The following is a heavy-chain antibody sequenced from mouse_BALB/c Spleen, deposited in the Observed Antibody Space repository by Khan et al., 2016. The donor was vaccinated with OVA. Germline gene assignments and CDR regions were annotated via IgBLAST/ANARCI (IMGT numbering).Heavy chain of an antibody. V-gene: IGHV3-2*02. CDR1: GYSITSDYA. D-gene: IGHD1-1*01. Sequence: EVQLVESGPGLVKPSQSLSLTCTVTGYSITSDYAWNWIRQFPGNILEWMGYISYSGNTKYNPSLKSRISITRDTSKNQFFLQLNSVTIEDTATDYCARVYGGDFDYWGQGTTLTVSS. CDR2: ISYSGNT. J-gene: IGHJ2*01. CDR3: ARVYGGDFDY.